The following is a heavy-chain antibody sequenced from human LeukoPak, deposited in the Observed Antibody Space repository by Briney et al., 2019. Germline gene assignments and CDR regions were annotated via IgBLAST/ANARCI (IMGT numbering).Heavy chain of an antibody. CDR2: INPNSGGT. Sequence: ASVKVSCKASGYTFTGYYMHWARQAPGQGLEWMGWINPNSGGTNYAQKFQGRVTMTRDTSISTAYMELSRLRSDDTAVYYCARPGTPTPIVVVPAATPNWFDPWGQGTLVTVSS. J-gene: IGHJ5*02. V-gene: IGHV1-2*02. D-gene: IGHD2-2*01. CDR1: GYTFTGYY. CDR3: ARPGTPTPIVVVPAATPNWFDP.